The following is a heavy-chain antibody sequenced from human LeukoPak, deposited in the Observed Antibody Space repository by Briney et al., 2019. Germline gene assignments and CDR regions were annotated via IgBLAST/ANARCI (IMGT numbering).Heavy chain of an antibody. CDR2: MNPNSGNT. Sequence: GASVKVSCKASGYTFSTCDINWVRQATGQGLEWMGLMNPNSGNTGFTHKFQGRVTMTRDTSINTAYMELSSLRSEDTAVYYCARVLGSISHWGQGTLVTVSS. J-gene: IGHJ4*02. CDR1: GYTFSTCD. V-gene: IGHV1-8*01. D-gene: IGHD1-1*01. CDR3: ARVLGSISH.